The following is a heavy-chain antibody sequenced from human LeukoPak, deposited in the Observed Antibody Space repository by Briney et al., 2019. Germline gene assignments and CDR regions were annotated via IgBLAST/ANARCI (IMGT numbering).Heavy chain of an antibody. Sequence: SETLSLTCTVSGGSISSYYWSWIRQPPGKGLEWIEYIYYSGSTNYNPSLKSRVTISVDTSKNQFSLKLSSVTAADTAVYYCARRETIFGVVTIRRWLDPWGQGTLVTVSS. CDR2: IYYSGST. CDR3: ARRETIFGVVTIRRWLDP. CDR1: GGSISSYY. D-gene: IGHD3-3*01. J-gene: IGHJ5*02. V-gene: IGHV4-59*12.